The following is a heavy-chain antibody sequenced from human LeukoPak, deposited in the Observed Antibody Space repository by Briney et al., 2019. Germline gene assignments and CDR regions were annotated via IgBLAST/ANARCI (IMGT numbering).Heavy chain of an antibody. Sequence: PGGSLRLSCAASGFTFSSYAMSWVRQAPGKGLEWVSSINNVASHIYYADSVKGRFTISRDDAKNTLYLQMNSLRAEDTAVYYCAKVYAFGGVRFDPWGQGTLVTVSS. CDR3: AKVYAFGGVRFDP. V-gene: IGHV3-21*06. CDR2: INNVASHI. CDR1: GFTFSSYA. D-gene: IGHD3-16*01. J-gene: IGHJ5*02.